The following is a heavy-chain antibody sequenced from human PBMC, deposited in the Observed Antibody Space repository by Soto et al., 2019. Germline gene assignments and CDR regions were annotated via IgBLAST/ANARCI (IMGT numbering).Heavy chain of an antibody. CDR1: GFTFSSYA. J-gene: IGHJ4*02. V-gene: IGHV3-23*01. D-gene: IGHD6-19*01. CDR3: ATTPGIAVAGTFDY. CDR2: ISGSGGST. Sequence: VGSLRLSCAASGFTFSSYAMSWVRQAPGKGLEWVSAISGSGGSTYYADSVKGRFTISRDNSKNTLYLQMNSLRAEDTAVYYCATTPGIAVAGTFDYWGQGTLVTVSS.